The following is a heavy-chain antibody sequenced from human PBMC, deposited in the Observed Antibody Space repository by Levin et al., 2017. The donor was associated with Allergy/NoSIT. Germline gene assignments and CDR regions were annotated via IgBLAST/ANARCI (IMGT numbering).Heavy chain of an antibody. J-gene: IGHJ3*02. CDR3: ARDRGAEARGNSFDI. D-gene: IGHD3-10*01. V-gene: IGHV1-2*02. CDR2: IDPKRGGT. CDR1: GNTFTGRF. Sequence: GASVKVSCKPSGNTFTGRFIHWVRQAPGQGLEWMGWIDPKRGGTKYVQKFQGRVTLTRDTSITTAYMELSSLTSDDTAVYYCARDRGAEARGNSFDIWGQGTRVTVSS.